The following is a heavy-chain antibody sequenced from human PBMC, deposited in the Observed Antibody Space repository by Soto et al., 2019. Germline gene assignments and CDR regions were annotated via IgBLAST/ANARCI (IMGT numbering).Heavy chain of an antibody. CDR1: GYTFTTYD. CDR3: ARGGSGSGFDY. J-gene: IGHJ4*02. Sequence: ASVKVSCKASGYTFTTYDISWVRQAPGQGLEWMGWISGNNGNTNYAQKLQGRVTMTRDTSTSTAHMDLRSLRSDDTAVYYCARGGSGSGFDYWGQGTLVTVSS. D-gene: IGHD3-10*01. CDR2: ISGNNGNT. V-gene: IGHV1-18*04.